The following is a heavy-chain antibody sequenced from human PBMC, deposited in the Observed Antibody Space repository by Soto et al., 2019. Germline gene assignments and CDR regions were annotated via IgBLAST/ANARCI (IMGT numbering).Heavy chain of an antibody. Sequence: QVQLQESGPGLVEPSETLFLTCNVSGDSMSKYYLSWVRQPAGKGLEWIGRIWTSGSTNYNPSLKSRVTMSIDTSNKHFSLDLKSVTAADTAVYYCARTVGAAYYFDFWGQGVLVTVSS. CDR3: ARTVGAAYYFDF. J-gene: IGHJ4*02. D-gene: IGHD3-16*01. V-gene: IGHV4-4*07. CDR1: GDSMSKYY. CDR2: IWTSGST.